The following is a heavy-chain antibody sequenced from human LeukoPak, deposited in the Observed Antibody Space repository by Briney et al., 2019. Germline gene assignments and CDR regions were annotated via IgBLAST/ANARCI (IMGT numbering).Heavy chain of an antibody. J-gene: IGHJ4*02. CDR2: TRNKANSYTT. D-gene: IGHD5-18*01. CDR3: VRVRGYSYGPFDY. V-gene: IGHV3-72*01. Sequence: GGSLRLSCAASGYTFSDHYMDWVRQAPGKGREWVGRTRNKANSYTTEYAASVKGRFTISRDDSKNSLYLQMNSLKTEDTAVYYCVRVRGYSYGPFDYWGQGTLVTVSS. CDR1: GYTFSDHY.